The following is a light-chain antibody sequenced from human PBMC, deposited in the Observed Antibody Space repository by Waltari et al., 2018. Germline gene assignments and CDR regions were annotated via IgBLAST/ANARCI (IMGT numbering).Light chain of an antibody. J-gene: IGKJ1*01. CDR1: QNIRNW. V-gene: IGKV1-5*03. CDR2: KAS. CDR3: QLYNSHSGT. Sequence: DMQLPQSSSTLSASAEDRGNITCRARQNIRNWFAWYQVKPGKAPKLLIYKASSLQRGVPSRFSGSGSGTDFTLTINSLQADDFATYFCQLYNSHSGTFGQGTKVEVK.